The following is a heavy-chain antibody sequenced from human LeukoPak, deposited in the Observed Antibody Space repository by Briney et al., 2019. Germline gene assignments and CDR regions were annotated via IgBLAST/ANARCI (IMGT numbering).Heavy chain of an antibody. CDR2: ISGSGGST. Sequence: PGGSLRLSCAASGFTFSSYGMSWVRQAPGKGLEWVSAISGSGGSTSYAQKFQGRVTMTRDTSTSTVYMELSSLRSEDTAVYYCARQGFVLWFGERLTGWFDPWGQGTLVTVSS. CDR3: ARQGFVLWFGERLTGWFDP. J-gene: IGHJ5*02. CDR1: GFTFSSYG. V-gene: IGHV3-23*01. D-gene: IGHD3-10*01.